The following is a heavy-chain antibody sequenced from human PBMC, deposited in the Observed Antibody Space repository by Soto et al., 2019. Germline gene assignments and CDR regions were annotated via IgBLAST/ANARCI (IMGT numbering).Heavy chain of an antibody. D-gene: IGHD1-1*01. CDR2: IYHRGST. V-gene: IGHV4-4*02. J-gene: IGHJ4*02. CDR1: GGSISSTNW. Sequence: SETLSLTCAVSGGSISSTNWWNWVRQPPGKGLEWIGDIYHRGSTNYNPSLKSRVAISVDKSKNQFSLRLSLVTAADTAVYYCARGLAAPTAGTLDYWGLGILVTVSS. CDR3: ARGLAAPTAGTLDY.